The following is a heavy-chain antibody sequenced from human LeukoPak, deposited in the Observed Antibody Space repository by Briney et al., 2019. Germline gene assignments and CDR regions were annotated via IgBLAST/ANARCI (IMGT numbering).Heavy chain of an antibody. J-gene: IGHJ4*02. Sequence: SETLSLTCAVSGGSISSGGYSWSWIRQPPGKGLEWIGYIYHSGSTYYNPSLKSRVTISVDRSKNQFSLKLSSVTAADTAVYYCARGVEDQYCNSTSCYNSYYFDYWGQGTLVTVSS. CDR3: ARGVEDQYCNSTSCYNSYYFDY. D-gene: IGHD2-2*02. CDR1: GGSISSGGYS. CDR2: IYHSGST. V-gene: IGHV4-30-2*01.